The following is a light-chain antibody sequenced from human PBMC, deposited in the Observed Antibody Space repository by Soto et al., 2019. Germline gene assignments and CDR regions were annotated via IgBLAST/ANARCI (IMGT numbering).Light chain of an antibody. CDR3: SSYGGGNTVV. V-gene: IGLV2-14*03. CDR1: HNDIGTYDY. CDR2: GVT. J-gene: IGLJ2*01. Sequence: QSALTQPTSVSGSPGQSITISCTGNHNDIGTYDYVSWYQQHPGRAPRLLIHGVTTRPSGISGRFSASKSGLTASLTISGLQPEDEADYYCSSYGGGNTVVFGGGTKLTVL.